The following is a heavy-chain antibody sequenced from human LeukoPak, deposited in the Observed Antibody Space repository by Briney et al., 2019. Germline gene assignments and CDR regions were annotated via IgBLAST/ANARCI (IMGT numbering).Heavy chain of an antibody. CDR2: ISGSGGST. D-gene: IGHD1-26*01. Sequence: GGSLRLSCAASGFTSSSYAMSWVRQAPGKGLEWVSAISGSGGSTYYADSVKGRFTISRDNSKNTLYLQMNSLRAEDTAVYYCAKDLGKARELQAFDIWGQGTMVTVSS. J-gene: IGHJ3*02. CDR1: GFTSSSYA. CDR3: AKDLGKARELQAFDI. V-gene: IGHV3-23*01.